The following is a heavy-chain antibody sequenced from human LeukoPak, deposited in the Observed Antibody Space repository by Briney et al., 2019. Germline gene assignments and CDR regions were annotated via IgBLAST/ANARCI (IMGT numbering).Heavy chain of an antibody. V-gene: IGHV7-4-1*02. Sequence: ASVKLSCKASGYTFTSYAMNWVRLAPGQGLEWMGWINTNTGNPTYAQGFTGRFVFSLDTSVSTAYLQIRSLKAEDTAVYYCARDIVGATITRDYWGQGTLVTVSS. CDR3: ARDIVGATITRDY. J-gene: IGHJ4*02. D-gene: IGHD1-26*01. CDR1: GYTFTSYA. CDR2: INTNTGNP.